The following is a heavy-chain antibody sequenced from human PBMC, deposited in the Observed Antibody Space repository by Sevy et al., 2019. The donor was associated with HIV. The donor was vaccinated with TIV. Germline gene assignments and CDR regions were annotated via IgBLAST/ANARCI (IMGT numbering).Heavy chain of an antibody. D-gene: IGHD3-16*01. V-gene: IGHV3-30*04. CDR2: TSYDGSHK. CDR1: GFIFSNFA. J-gene: IGHJ1*01. CDR3: ARGENDDDFFQY. Sequence: GRSLRLSCTVSGFIFSNFAMHWVRQAPGKGLEWVAVTSYDGSHKYYADSVKGRFTVSRDNSRNILSLEMSSLRRDDTAVYYCARGENDDDFFQYWGQGTLVTVSS.